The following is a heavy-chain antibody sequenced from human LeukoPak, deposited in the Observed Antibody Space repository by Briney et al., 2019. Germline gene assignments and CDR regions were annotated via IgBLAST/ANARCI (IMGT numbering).Heavy chain of an antibody. CDR3: ARDQRGYSYGYNYGMDV. CDR1: GFIFSSYG. CDR2: IWHDGSNK. Sequence: GGSLRLSCAASGFIFSSYGMHWVRQAPGKGLEWVAVIWHDGSNKYYADSVKGRFTISRDNSKNTLYLQMNSLRAEDTAVYYCARDQRGYSYGYNYGMDVWGQGTTVTVSS. J-gene: IGHJ6*02. V-gene: IGHV3-33*01. D-gene: IGHD5-18*01.